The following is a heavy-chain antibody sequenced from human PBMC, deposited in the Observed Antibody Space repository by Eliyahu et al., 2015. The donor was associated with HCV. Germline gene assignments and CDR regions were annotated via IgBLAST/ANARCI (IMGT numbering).Heavy chain of an antibody. D-gene: IGHD3-3*01. V-gene: IGHV3-21*01. CDR2: ISSSSSYI. Sequence: EVQLVESGGGLVKPGGSLRLSCAASGFTFSSYXMXWVRQAPGKGLEWVSSISSSSSYIYYAESVKGRLTISRDNAKNSLFLQMNSLRAEDTAVYYCARDHNYDFWSGYSNHYYYYMDVWGKGTTVTVSS. J-gene: IGHJ6*03. CDR1: GFTFSSYX. CDR3: ARDHNYDFWSGYSNHYYYYMDV.